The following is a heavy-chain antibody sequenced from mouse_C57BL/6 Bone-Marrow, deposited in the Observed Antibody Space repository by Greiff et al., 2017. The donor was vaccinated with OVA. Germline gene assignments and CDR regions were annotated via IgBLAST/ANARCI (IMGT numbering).Heavy chain of an antibody. Sequence: VQLQQPGAELVKPGASVKLSCKASGYTFTSYWMHWVKQRPGQGLEWIGMIHPNGGSTNYNEKFKSKATLTVDKSSSTAYMQLSSLTSEDSAVYYCARSDDYGYFGCWGQGTTLTVSS. J-gene: IGHJ2*01. D-gene: IGHD2-4*01. CDR2: IHPNGGST. CDR1: GYTFTSYW. V-gene: IGHV1-64*01. CDR3: ARSDDYGYFGC.